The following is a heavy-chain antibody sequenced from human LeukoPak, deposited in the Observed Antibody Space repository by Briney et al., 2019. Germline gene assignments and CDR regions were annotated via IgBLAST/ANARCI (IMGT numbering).Heavy chain of an antibody. CDR2: ISGSGGST. Sequence: GGSLRLSCASSGFTFSSYAMSWVRQAPGKGLEWVSAISGSGGSTYYADSVKGRFTISRDNSKNTLYLQMNSLRAEDTAVYYCAKDGLTYYYGSGTYYFDYWGQGTLVTVSS. V-gene: IGHV3-23*01. CDR1: GFTFSSYA. D-gene: IGHD3-10*01. J-gene: IGHJ4*02. CDR3: AKDGLTYYYGSGTYYFDY.